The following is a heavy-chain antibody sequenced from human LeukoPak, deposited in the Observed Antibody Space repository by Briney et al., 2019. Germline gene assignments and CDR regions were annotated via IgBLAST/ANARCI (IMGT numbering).Heavy chain of an antibody. CDR3: AKGDTCLELS. D-gene: IGHD2-2*02. CDR2: IYYSGST. J-gene: IGHJ4*02. CDR1: GGSVSSGSYY. Sequence: SETLSLTCTVSGGSVSSGSYYWSWIRQPPGKGLEWIGYIYYSGSTNYNPSLKSRVTISVDTSKNQFSLKLSSVTAADTAVYYCAKGDTCLELSWGQGTLVTVSS. V-gene: IGHV4-61*01.